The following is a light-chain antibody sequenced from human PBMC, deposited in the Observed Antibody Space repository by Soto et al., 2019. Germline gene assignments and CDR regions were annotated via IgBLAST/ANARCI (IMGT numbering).Light chain of an antibody. J-gene: IGKJ1*01. CDR2: GAS. CDR1: QSFTTSQ. CDR3: QQYASSPRT. Sequence: EIVLTQSPGTLSLSPRERATLFCRASQSFTTSQLAWYQQRPGQAPRVLIFGASRRATGIPDRFSGSGSGTDFTLTISRLEPEDSAVYYCQQYASSPRTFGQGTTVEI. V-gene: IGKV3-20*01.